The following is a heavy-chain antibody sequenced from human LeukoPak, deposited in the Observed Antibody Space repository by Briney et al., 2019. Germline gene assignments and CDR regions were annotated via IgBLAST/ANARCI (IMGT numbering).Heavy chain of an antibody. Sequence: SETLSLTCTVSGGSISSGDYYWSWIRQPPGKGLEWIGYIYYSGSTYYNPSLKSRVTISVDTSKNQFSLKLSSVTAADTAVYYCARDSARYGGWFDPWGQGTLVTVSS. J-gene: IGHJ5*02. CDR2: IYYSGST. CDR1: GGSISSGDYY. CDR3: ARDSARYGGWFDP. V-gene: IGHV4-30-4*01. D-gene: IGHD3-16*01.